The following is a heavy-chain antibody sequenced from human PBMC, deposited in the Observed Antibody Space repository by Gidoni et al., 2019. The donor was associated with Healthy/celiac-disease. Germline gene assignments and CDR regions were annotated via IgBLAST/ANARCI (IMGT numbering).Heavy chain of an antibody. CDR1: GFTFSSYG. CDR3: ARDGIAAAGTGAFDI. CDR2: IWYDGSNK. Sequence: QFPLVASGGGVVQPGRSLRLSFAASGFTFSSYGMHWVRQAPGKGLEWVAVIWYDGSNKYYADSVKGRFTISRDNSKNTLYLQMNSLRAEDTAVYYCARDGIAAAGTGAFDIWGQGTMVTVSS. V-gene: IGHV3-33*01. J-gene: IGHJ3*02. D-gene: IGHD6-13*01.